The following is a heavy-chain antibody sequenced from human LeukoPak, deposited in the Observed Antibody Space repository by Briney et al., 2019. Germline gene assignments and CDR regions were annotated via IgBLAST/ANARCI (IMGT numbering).Heavy chain of an antibody. V-gene: IGHV3-23*01. CDR2: INGSGGST. Sequence: GGSLRLSCAASGFTFSSYAMSWVRQAPGKGLEWVSAINGSGGSTYYADSVKGRFTISRDNSKNTLYLQMNSLRAEDTAVYYCAKVRADYGSGSYYFDYWGQGTLVTVSS. CDR1: GFTFSSYA. CDR3: AKVRADYGSGSYYFDY. D-gene: IGHD3-10*01. J-gene: IGHJ4*02.